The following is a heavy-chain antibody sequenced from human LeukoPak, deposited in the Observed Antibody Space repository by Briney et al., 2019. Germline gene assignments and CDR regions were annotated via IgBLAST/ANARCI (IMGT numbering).Heavy chain of an antibody. CDR3: ARIDFWMGMDV. D-gene: IGHD3-3*01. Sequence: PGRSLRLSCATSGFTFGDYAMHWVRHARGKGLEWVSGISWNSGSIGYADSVKGRFTISRDNARNSLYLQMNSLRAEDTAVYYCARIDFWMGMDVWGKGTTVTVSS. V-gene: IGHV3-9*01. CDR2: ISWNSGSI. J-gene: IGHJ6*04. CDR1: GFTFGDYA.